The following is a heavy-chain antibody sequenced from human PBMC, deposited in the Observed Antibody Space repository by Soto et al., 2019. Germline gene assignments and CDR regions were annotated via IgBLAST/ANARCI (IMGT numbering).Heavy chain of an antibody. Sequence: EAQLVESGGGLVQPGGSLRLSCAASGFTFSDYSINWVRQAPGKGLEWVAKINQDGSEKYYGDSVKGRFTISRDNAKNSLFLQMSSLRVEDTAVYYCAKAVTVAGTLPYYWGQGTLVTVSS. CDR2: INQDGSEK. J-gene: IGHJ4*02. CDR1: GFTFSDYS. D-gene: IGHD6-19*01. CDR3: AKAVTVAGTLPYY. V-gene: IGHV3-7*01.